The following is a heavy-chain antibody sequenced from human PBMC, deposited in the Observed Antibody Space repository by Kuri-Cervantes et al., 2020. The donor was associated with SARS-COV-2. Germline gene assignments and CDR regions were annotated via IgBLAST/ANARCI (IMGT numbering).Heavy chain of an antibody. CDR2: INHSGST. V-gene: IGHV4-34*01. CDR1: AFTFSCCN. J-gene: IGHJ2*01. D-gene: IGHD1-26*01. CDR3: ARASGSYPIHPRPYFDL. Sequence: ESLKISCAASAFTFSCCNINRVRQAPGKGLEWIGEINHSGSTNYNPSLKSRVTISVDTSSKQFSLKLSSVTAADTAVYYCARASGSYPIHPRPYFDLWGRGTLVTVSS.